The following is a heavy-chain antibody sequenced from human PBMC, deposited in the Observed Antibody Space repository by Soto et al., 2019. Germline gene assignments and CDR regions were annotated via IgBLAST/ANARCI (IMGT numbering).Heavy chain of an antibody. V-gene: IGHV3-33*01. D-gene: IGHD6-19*01. CDR2: IWYDGSNE. CDR3: ARDDIPGRAVATYGMVV. Sequence: GGSLRLSCAASGFIFSNFGMHWVRQAPGKGLEWVAVIWYDGSNEYYADSVKGRFTISKDNSKNTLYLQMNSLRAEDTAVYYCARDDIPGRAVATYGMVVWGQGTTVTVSS. CDR1: GFIFSNFG. J-gene: IGHJ6*02.